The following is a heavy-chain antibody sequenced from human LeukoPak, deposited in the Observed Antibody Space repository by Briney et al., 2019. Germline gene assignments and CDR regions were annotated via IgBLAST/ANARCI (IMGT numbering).Heavy chain of an antibody. CDR1: GYTFTGYY. D-gene: IGHD3-22*01. J-gene: IGHJ4*02. CDR2: MNPNSGNT. CDR3: ARVGTISYYDSSDY. Sequence: ASVKVSCKASGYTFTGYYTHWVRQAPGQGLEWMGWMNPNSGNTGYAQKFQGRVTMTRNTSISTAYMELSSLRSEDTAVYYCARVGTISYYDSSDYWGQGTLVTVSS. V-gene: IGHV1-8*02.